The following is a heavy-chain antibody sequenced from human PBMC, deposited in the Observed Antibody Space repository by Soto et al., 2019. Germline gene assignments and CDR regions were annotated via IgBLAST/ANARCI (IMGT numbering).Heavy chain of an antibody. Sequence: PSETLSLTCTVSGGSINNYYWSWFRQAPGKGLEWIGSIYYRGSANNNPSLKSRLTISVDTSKNQFSLKLSSVTAADTAIYYCVRANYFDFWGQGALVTVSS. J-gene: IGHJ4*02. CDR2: IYYRGSA. V-gene: IGHV4-59*01. CDR1: GGSINNYY. CDR3: VRANYFDF.